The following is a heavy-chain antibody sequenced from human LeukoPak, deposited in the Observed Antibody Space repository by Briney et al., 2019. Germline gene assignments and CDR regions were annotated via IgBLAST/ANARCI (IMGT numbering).Heavy chain of an antibody. J-gene: IGHJ3*02. Sequence: ASVTVSCKVSGYTLTELSMHWVRQAPGKGLEWMGGFDPEDGETIFAQKFQGRVSMTEDTSTDTAYMELSSLRSEDTAVYYCATDLPPYYYVRGTPFDIWGQGIMVTVSS. D-gene: IGHD3-10*02. CDR1: GYTLTELS. CDR2: FDPEDGET. V-gene: IGHV1-24*01. CDR3: ATDLPPYYYVRGTPFDI.